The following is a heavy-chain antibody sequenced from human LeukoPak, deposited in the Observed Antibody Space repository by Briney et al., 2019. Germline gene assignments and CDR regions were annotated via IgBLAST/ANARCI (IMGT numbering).Heavy chain of an antibody. D-gene: IGHD3-22*01. J-gene: IGHJ4*02. Sequence: GSLRLSCAASGFTFSTYAMHWVRQAPDKGLEWVAVLSYDGSNIYYADSVKGRFTISRDNSKNTLYLQMNSLRAEDTAVYYCARAASYYYDSSGYYRAPPFDYWGQGTLVTVSS. CDR1: GFTFSTYA. V-gene: IGHV3-30-3*01. CDR3: ARAASYYYDSSGYYRAPPFDY. CDR2: LSYDGSNI.